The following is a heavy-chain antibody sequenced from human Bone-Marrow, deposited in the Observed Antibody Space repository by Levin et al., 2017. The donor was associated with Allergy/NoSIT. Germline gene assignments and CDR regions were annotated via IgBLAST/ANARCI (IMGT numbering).Heavy chain of an antibody. CDR3: ARGVGPTAMHAFDI. CDR2: IIPIFGTA. J-gene: IGHJ3*02. CDR1: GGTFSDYA. Sequence: PAASVKVSCKSSGGTFSDYAICWLRQAPGQGVESMGGTEAPGQGLEWMGGIIPIFGTANYAPKFLGRVTISADESTSTVYMEVSSLRSEDTAVYYCARGVGPTAMHAFDIWGQGTVVTVSS. D-gene: IGHD2-2*01. V-gene: IGHV1-69*13.